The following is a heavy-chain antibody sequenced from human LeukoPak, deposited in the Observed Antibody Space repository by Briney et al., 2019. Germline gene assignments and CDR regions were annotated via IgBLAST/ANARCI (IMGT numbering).Heavy chain of an antibody. J-gene: IGHJ4*02. V-gene: IGHV3-23*01. CDR2: ISGSGGST. CDR3: AKGNTGSCYSQLDY. D-gene: IGHD2-15*01. Sequence: PAGGSLRLSCAASGFTFSSYAMSWVRQAPGKGLEWASVISGSGGSTYYADSVKGRFTLSRDNSKNTLYLQMNSLRAEDTAVYYCAKGNTGSCYSQLDYWGQGTLVTVSS. CDR1: GFTFSSYA.